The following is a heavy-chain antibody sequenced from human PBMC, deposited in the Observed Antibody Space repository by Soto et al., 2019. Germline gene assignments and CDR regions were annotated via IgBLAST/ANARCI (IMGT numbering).Heavy chain of an antibody. Sequence: QVQLQESGPGQVKPSQTLSLTCTVSGGSISNGDYFWNWIRQPPGKGLEWIGYIYYSGSTYYNPSLKSRVTISLDMSKNHFSLKLTSVTAADTAVYYCAGGAGGSTWFDYWGQGTLVTVSS. D-gene: IGHD6-13*01. J-gene: IGHJ4*02. CDR3: AGGAGGSTWFDY. V-gene: IGHV4-30-4*01. CDR2: IYYSGST. CDR1: GGSISNGDYF.